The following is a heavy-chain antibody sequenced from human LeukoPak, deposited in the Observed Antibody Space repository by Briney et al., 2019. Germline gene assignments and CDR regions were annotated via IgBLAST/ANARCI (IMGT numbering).Heavy chain of an antibody. CDR3: ARGPPELPGIAAAGP. CDR1: GGSFSGYY. J-gene: IGHJ5*02. D-gene: IGHD6-13*01. Sequence: PSETLSLTCAVYGGSFSGYYWSWIRQPPGKGLEWIGEINHSGSTNYNPSLKSRVTISVDTSKNQFSLKLSSVTAADTAVYYCARGPPELPGIAAAGPWGQGTLVTVSS. CDR2: INHSGST. V-gene: IGHV4-34*01.